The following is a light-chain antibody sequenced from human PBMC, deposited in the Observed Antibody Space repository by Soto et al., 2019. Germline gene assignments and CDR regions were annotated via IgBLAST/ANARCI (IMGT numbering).Light chain of an antibody. CDR2: GNS. CDR1: SSNIGAGYD. J-gene: IGLJ2*01. V-gene: IGLV1-40*01. CDR3: QSYDSSLRGVV. Sequence: QSVLTQPPSVSGAPGQRVTISCTGSSSNIGAGYDVHWYQPLPGTAPKLLIYGNSNRPSGVPDRFSGSKSCTSASRAITGLQAEDEADYYYQSYDSSLRGVVFGGGTQLTVL.